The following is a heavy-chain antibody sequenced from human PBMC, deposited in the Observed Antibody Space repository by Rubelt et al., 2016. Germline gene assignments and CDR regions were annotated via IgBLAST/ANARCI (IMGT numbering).Heavy chain of an antibody. CDR1: GYTFTSYG. V-gene: IGHV1-18*01. CDR3: ARFAIGGHSSGYLFDY. J-gene: IGHJ4*02. D-gene: IGHD3-22*01. Sequence: QVQLVQSGAEVKKPGASVKVSCKASGYTFTSYGISWVRQAPGQGLEWMGWISAYNGNPNYAQKLQGRVTMTTDTATSTAYIELRSLRSDDTAVYYCARFAIGGHSSGYLFDYWGQGTLVTVSS. CDR2: ISAYNGNP.